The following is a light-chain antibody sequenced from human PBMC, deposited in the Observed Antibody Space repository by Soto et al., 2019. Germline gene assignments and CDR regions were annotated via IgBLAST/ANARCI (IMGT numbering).Light chain of an antibody. Sequence: SALPQPASVSGSPGQSITISCTGTSSDVGAYDFVSWYQQHPDKAPKLMIYEVSNRPSGVSHRFSGSKSVNTATLTISGLQAEDEADYYCSSYTTSSTRVFGTGTKVTVL. CDR2: EVS. CDR3: SSYTTSSTRV. CDR1: SSDVGAYDF. V-gene: IGLV2-14*03. J-gene: IGLJ1*01.